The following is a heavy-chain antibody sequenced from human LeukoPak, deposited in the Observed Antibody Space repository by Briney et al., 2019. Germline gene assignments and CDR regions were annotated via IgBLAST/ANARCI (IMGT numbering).Heavy chain of an antibody. D-gene: IGHD3-22*01. CDR2: IYYSGST. Sequence: SETLSLTCTVSGGSISSSSYYWGWIRQPPGKGLEWIGSIYYSGSTYYNPSLKSRVTISVDTSKNQFSLKLSSVTAADTAVYYCAGPRAYDSSGYFTTGIDYWGQGTLVTVSS. CDR1: GGSISSSSYY. CDR3: AGPRAYDSSGYFTTGIDY. V-gene: IGHV4-39*07. J-gene: IGHJ4*02.